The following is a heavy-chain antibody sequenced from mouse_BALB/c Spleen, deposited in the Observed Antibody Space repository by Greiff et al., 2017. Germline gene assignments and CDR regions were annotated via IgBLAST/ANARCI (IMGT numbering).Heavy chain of an antibody. D-gene: IGHD2-14*01. CDR2: IWSGGST. CDR3: ARKGRYDEGDYFDY. CDR1: GFSLTSYG. J-gene: IGHJ2*01. V-gene: IGHV2-2*02. Sequence: VMLVESGPGLVQPSQSLSITCTVSGFSLTSYGVPWVRQSPGKGLEWLGVIWSGGSTDYNAAFISRLSISKDNSKSQVFFKMNSLQANDTAIYYCARKGRYDEGDYFDYWGQGTTLTVSS.